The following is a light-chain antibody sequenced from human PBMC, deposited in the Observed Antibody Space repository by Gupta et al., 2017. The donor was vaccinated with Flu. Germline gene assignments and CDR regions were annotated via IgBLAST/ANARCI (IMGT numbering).Light chain of an antibody. CDR1: QNINNY. Sequence: EIVLTQSPGTLSVSPGEGATLSCRASQNINNYLAWYRQKPGQAPRLLIYDSSQRDPGVPARFSGSGSGTDLPLTINSRESEDFGVYYCRQRDNWPPFTFGGGTKVEIK. CDR2: DSS. V-gene: IGKV3-11*01. J-gene: IGKJ4*01. CDR3: RQRDNWPPFT.